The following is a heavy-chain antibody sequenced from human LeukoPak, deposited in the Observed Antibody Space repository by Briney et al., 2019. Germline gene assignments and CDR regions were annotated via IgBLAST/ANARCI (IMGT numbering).Heavy chain of an antibody. CDR3: AGGSSWYRGIDY. J-gene: IGHJ4*02. Sequence: GRSLRLSCAASGFTFSSYAMYWVSQAPGKGLEYGSAISTNGGSTYYANSVKGRFTISRDNSKNTLYLQMGSLRAEDMAVYYCAGGSSWYRGIDYWGQGTLVTVSS. V-gene: IGHV3-64*01. D-gene: IGHD6-13*01. CDR1: GFTFSSYA. CDR2: ISTNGGST.